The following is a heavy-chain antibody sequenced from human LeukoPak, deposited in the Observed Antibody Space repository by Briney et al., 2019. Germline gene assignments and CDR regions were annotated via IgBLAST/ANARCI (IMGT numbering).Heavy chain of an antibody. J-gene: IGHJ6*03. CDR3: ARSELGYSYHYMDV. CDR2: IRSDGSNK. V-gene: IGHV3-30*02. D-gene: IGHD7-27*01. Sequence: GGSLRLSCAASGFTFSSYGMHWVRQAPGKGLEWVAFIRSDGSNKYYAESVKGRFTISRDNSKNMLYLQMNSPRAEDMAVYYCARSELGYSYHYMDVWGKGTTVTVSS. CDR1: GFTFSSYG.